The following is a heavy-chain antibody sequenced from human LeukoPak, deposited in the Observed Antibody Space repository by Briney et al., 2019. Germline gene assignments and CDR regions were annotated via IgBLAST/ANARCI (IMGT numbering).Heavy chain of an antibody. V-gene: IGHV1-69*04. CDR1: GGTFSSYA. D-gene: IGHD5-24*01. CDR3: ARKRWLQQHHFDH. J-gene: IGHJ4*02. CDR2: IIPILGIA. Sequence: SVKVSCKASGGTFSSYAISWVRQAPGRGLEWMGRIIPILGIANYAQKFQGRVAITADKSTSTAYMELSSLRSEDTAVYYCARKRWLQQHHFDHWGQGTLVTVSS.